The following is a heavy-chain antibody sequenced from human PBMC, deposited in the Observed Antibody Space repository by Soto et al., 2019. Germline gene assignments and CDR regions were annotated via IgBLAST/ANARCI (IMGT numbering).Heavy chain of an antibody. CDR1: GGTFSSYA. CDR2: IIPIFGTA. V-gene: IGHV1-69*01. CDR3: ARDQRSCRSTSCYLLWYFDL. D-gene: IGHD2-2*01. J-gene: IGHJ2*01. Sequence: QVQLVQSGAEVKKPGSSVKVSCKASGGTFSSYAISWVRQAPGQGLEWMGGIIPIFGTANYAQKFQGRVTITADESTSTAYMELSSLRSEDTAVYYCARDQRSCRSTSCYLLWYFDLWGRGTLVTVSS.